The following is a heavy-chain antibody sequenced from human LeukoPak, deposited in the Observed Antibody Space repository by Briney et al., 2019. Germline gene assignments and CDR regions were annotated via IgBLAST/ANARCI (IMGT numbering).Heavy chain of an antibody. V-gene: IGHV1-18*01. CDR3: ARVYQGEVALDY. CDR1: GYTFTSYG. D-gene: IGHD2-15*01. Sequence: ASVKVSCKASGYTFTSYGISWLRQAPAQGLEWMGWISAYNGNTNYAQKLQGRVTMTTDTSTSTAYMELRSLRSDDTAVYYCARVYQGEVALDYWGQGTLVTVSS. J-gene: IGHJ4*02. CDR2: ISAYNGNT.